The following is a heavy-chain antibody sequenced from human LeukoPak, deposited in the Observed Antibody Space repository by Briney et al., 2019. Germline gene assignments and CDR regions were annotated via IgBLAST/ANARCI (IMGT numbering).Heavy chain of an antibody. CDR1: GCPVSSDA. CDR2: ISYDGSKK. CDR3: AKGWNSIKYDS. J-gene: IGHJ4*02. D-gene: IGHD1-1*01. V-gene: IGHV3-30-3*01. Sequence: GGSLCLSCAASGCPVSSDAIHWVRQAPGKGLEWVAVISYDGSKKFYADSMKGRVTISRDNSKNTLYLQMNSLKAEDTAVYYCAKGWNSIKYDSWGQVTLVTVSS.